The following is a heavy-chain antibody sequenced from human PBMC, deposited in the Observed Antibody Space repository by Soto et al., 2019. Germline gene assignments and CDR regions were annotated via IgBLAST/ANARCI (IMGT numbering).Heavy chain of an antibody. CDR1: GDSIVNSGFY. CDR3: ARDFFDSSDYTTNWFDP. J-gene: IGHJ5*02. CDR2: IYHTGNA. D-gene: IGHD3-22*01. Sequence: SETLSLTCSVSGDSIVNSGFYWAWIRQPPGEGLEWIGSIYHTGNAYYNPSLKSRVTISVDTSKNQFSLKLTSVTAADAALYYCARDFFDSSDYTTNWFDPWGQGTLVTVS. V-gene: IGHV4-39*01.